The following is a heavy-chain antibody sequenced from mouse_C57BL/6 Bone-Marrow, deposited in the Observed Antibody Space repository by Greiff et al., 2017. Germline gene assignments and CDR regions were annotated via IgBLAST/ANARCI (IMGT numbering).Heavy chain of an antibody. D-gene: IGHD2-1*01. CDR2: FHPYNDDT. CDR3: ARGGNYGGYYFDY. V-gene: IGHV1-47*01. J-gene: IGHJ2*01. CDR1: GYTFTTYP. Sequence: VKLQQSGAELVKPGASVKMSCKASGYTFTTYPIEWMKQNHGKSLEWIGNFHPYNDDTKYNEKFKGKATLTVEKSSSTVYLELSRLTSDDAAVDYCARGGNYGGYYFDYWGQGTTLTVSS.